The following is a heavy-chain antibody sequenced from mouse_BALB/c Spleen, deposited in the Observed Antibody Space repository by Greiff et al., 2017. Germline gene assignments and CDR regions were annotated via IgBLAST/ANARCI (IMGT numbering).Heavy chain of an antibody. CDR1: GFTFSSYG. V-gene: IGHV5-6*01. Sequence: EVKLQESGGDLVKPGGSLKLSCAASGFTFSSYGMSWVRQTPDKRLEWVATISSGGSYTYYPDSVKGRFTISRDNAKNTLYLQMSSLKSEDTAMYYCARQGSWDYFDYWGQGTTLTVSS. CDR3: ARQGSWDYFDY. D-gene: IGHD4-1*01. CDR2: ISSGGSYT. J-gene: IGHJ2*01.